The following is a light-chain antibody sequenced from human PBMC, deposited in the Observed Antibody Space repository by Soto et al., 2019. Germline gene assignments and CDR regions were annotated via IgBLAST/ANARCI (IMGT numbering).Light chain of an antibody. CDR2: DAS. CDR1: QNIRTN. CDR3: QQRTNWPLT. V-gene: IGKV3D-15*01. J-gene: IGKJ4*01. Sequence: EIVMTQSPATLSVSPGERATLSCRASQNIRTNLAWYQQKPGQAPRLLIYDASTRATGIPARFSGSGSGTEFTLTIRSLQSEDFAVYYCQQRTNWPLTFGGGTKVDIK.